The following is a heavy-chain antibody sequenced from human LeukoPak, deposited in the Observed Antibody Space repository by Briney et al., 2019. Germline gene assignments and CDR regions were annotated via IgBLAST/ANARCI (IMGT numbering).Heavy chain of an antibody. Sequence: ESGPTLANPTQPFTLTCTFFGLLLTTSGVAVDWIRQPPGKALEWRTLNYWDDDKRHSTSLKSRLTVTKDTSKSQVVLTVTNMDPVDKATYYCAYKAPTGWYQAWGQGTLVTVSS. V-gene: IGHV2-5*02. CDR2: NYWDDDK. CDR3: AYKAPTGWYQA. J-gene: IGHJ4*02. D-gene: IGHD6-19*01. CDR1: GLLLTTSGVA.